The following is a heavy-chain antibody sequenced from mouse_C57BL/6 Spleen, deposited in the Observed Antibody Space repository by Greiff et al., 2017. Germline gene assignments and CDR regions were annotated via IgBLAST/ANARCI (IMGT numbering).Heavy chain of an antibody. CDR3: TRGRAGFAY. J-gene: IGHJ3*01. V-gene: IGHV1-15*01. Sequence: QVQLQQSGAELVRPGASVTLSCKASGYTFTDYEMHWVKQTPVHGLEWIGAIDPESGGTDYNQKFKGKAILSADKSSSTAYMELRTLTSEDSAVYYSTRGRAGFAYWGQGTLVTVAA. CDR2: IDPESGGT. CDR1: GYTFTDYE.